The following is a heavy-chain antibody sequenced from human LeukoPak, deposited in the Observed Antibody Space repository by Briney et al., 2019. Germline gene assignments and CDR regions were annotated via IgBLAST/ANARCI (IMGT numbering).Heavy chain of an antibody. Sequence: GGALRLSRAASGFTLSSYGMHWVRQAPGKGLEGVAVIWYDGSNKYYADSVKGRFTISRDNSKNTLYLQMNSLRAEDTAVYYCVRTLGYCSSTSCLAVEFDYWGQETLVTVSS. CDR3: VRTLGYCSSTSCLAVEFDY. J-gene: IGHJ4*02. V-gene: IGHV3-33*01. D-gene: IGHD2-2*01. CDR1: GFTLSSYG. CDR2: IWYDGSNK.